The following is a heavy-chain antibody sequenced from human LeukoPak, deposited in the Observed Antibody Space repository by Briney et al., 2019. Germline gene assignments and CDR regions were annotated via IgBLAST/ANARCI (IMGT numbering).Heavy chain of an antibody. Sequence: SETLSVSCTVSGGSISSYYWSWIRQPPGKGLEWIGYIYYSGSTNYNPSLKSRLTISVDTSENQFSLMLSSVTAAETAVYYCARQVSSWFDYWGQGTLVTVSS. CDR2: IYYSGST. CDR3: ARQVSSWFDY. D-gene: IGHD6-13*01. CDR1: GGSISSYY. J-gene: IGHJ4*02. V-gene: IGHV4-59*08.